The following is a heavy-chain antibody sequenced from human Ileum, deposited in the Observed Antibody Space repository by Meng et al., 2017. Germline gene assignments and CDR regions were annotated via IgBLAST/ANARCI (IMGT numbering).Heavy chain of an antibody. V-gene: IGHV4-31*03. CDR3: AREPPAAAGTGADY. CDR2: IYYSGTT. D-gene: IGHD6-13*01. Sequence: QVQLQESGPGLVKPSQNLSLTCTVSGGSISSGGYYWSWIRQHPGKGLEWIGYIYYSGTTYYNPSLKSRVTISVDTSKNQFSLKLSSVTAADTAVYYCAREPPAAAGTGADYWGQGILVTVSS. CDR1: GGSISSGGYY. J-gene: IGHJ4*02.